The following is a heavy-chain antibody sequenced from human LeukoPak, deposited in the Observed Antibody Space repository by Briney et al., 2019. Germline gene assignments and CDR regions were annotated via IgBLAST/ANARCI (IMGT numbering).Heavy chain of an antibody. V-gene: IGHV4-38-2*01. CDR1: GFTFSDYY. D-gene: IGHD2-2*01. CDR3: AGARLLHPYAY. CDR2: VYNSGNT. Sequence: GSLRLSCAASGFTFSDYYMSWIRQAPGKGLEWIGSVYNSGNTYYNPSLSSRVSISVDKSKSQLSLSLSSVTAADTGVYFCAGARLLHPYAYWGQGSLVAVSS. J-gene: IGHJ4*02.